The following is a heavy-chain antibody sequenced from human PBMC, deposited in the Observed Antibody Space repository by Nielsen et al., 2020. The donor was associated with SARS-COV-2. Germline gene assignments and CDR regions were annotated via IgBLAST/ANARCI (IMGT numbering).Heavy chain of an antibody. CDR3: ARALGDYYDSSGIDY. CDR1: GFTFDDYT. J-gene: IGHJ4*02. D-gene: IGHD3-22*01. Sequence: GESLKISCAASGFTFDDYTMHWVRQAPGKGLEWVSLISGDGGSTYYADSVKGRFTISRDNSKNSLYLQMNSLRTEDTALYYCARALGDYYDSSGIDYWGQGTLVTVSS. V-gene: IGHV3-43*01. CDR2: ISGDGGST.